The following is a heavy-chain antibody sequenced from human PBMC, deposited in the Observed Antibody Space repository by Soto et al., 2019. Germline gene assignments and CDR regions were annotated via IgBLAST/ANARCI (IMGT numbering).Heavy chain of an antibody. D-gene: IGHD2-8*02. CDR1: GFTFNKYV. CDR3: AKGYSTGWYDFDS. CDR2: ISASGSNR. J-gene: IGHJ4*02. Sequence: GGSLGLSWAASGFTFNKYVMSWVRQAPGKGLEWVSFISASGSNRYYADSVKGRFTISRDNSENTLYLEMNSLRAEDTAVFYCAKGYSTGWYDFDSWGQGTMVTVSS. V-gene: IGHV3-23*01.